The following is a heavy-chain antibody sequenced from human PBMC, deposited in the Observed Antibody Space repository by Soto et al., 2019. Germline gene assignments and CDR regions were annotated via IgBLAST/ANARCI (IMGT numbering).Heavy chain of an antibody. CDR1: GGTFSSYA. J-gene: IGHJ6*02. V-gene: IGHV1-69*13. Sequence: SVKVSCEASGGTFSSYAISWVRQAPGQGLEWMGGIIPSFRTENYAQKFKGRVTITADASTSTAYMERSSLGGEDTAVDYCARYGGCDYNYYDYYGMDVGGQGSTVTVSS. CDR2: IIPSFRTE. CDR3: ARYGGCDYNYYDYYGMDV. D-gene: IGHD5-12*01.